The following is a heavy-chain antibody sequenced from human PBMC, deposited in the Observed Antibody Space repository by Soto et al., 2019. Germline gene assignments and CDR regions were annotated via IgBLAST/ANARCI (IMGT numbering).Heavy chain of an antibody. V-gene: IGHV4-59*08. J-gene: IGHJ3*02. Sequence: SETLSLTCTVSGGSISSYYWSWIRQPPGKGLEWIGYIYYSGSTNYNPSLKSRVTISVDTSKNQFSLKLSSVTAADTAVYYCASFIAARSTDAFDIWGQGTMVTVSS. CDR3: ASFIAARSTDAFDI. D-gene: IGHD6-6*01. CDR1: GGSISSYY. CDR2: IYYSGST.